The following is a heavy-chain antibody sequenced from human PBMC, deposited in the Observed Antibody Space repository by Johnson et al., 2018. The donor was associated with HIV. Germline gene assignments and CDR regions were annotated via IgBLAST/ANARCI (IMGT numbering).Heavy chain of an antibody. Sequence: QVQLVESGGGVVQPGGSLRLSCAASGFTFSSYGMHWVRQAPGKGLEWVAVISYDGSNKYYADSVKGRFTISRDNSKNTLYLQMNSLRAEDTAVYYCARERASDSSGYAKDHDDAFDIWGQGTMVTVSS. CDR3: ARERASDSSGYAKDHDDAFDI. D-gene: IGHD3-22*01. J-gene: IGHJ3*02. CDR1: GFTFSSYG. V-gene: IGHV3-30*19. CDR2: ISYDGSNK.